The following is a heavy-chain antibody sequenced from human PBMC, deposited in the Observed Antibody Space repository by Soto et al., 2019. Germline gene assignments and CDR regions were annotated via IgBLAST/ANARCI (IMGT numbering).Heavy chain of an antibody. CDR2: ISAYNGNT. V-gene: IGHV1-18*04. Sequence: GASVKVSCKASGYTFTSYGISWVRQAPGQGLEWMGWISAYNGNTNYAQKLQGRVTMTTDTSTSTAHMELRSLRSDDTAVYYCARVMITFGGVIAHGAFDIWGQGTMVTVSS. CDR3: ARVMITFGGVIAHGAFDI. D-gene: IGHD3-16*02. J-gene: IGHJ3*02. CDR1: GYTFTSYG.